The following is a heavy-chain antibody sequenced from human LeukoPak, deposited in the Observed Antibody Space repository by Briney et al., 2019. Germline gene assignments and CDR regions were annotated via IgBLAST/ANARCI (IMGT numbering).Heavy chain of an antibody. D-gene: IGHD3-22*01. CDR3: AKYDSSGYYDY. Sequence: PSETLSLTCTVSGGSISSHYWRWIRRPPGKGLEWIGYIYYSGSTNYNPSLKSRVTISVDTSKNQFSLKLSSVTAADTAVYYCAKYDSSGYYDYWGQGTLVTVSS. V-gene: IGHV4-59*11. CDR1: GGSISSHY. CDR2: IYYSGST. J-gene: IGHJ4*02.